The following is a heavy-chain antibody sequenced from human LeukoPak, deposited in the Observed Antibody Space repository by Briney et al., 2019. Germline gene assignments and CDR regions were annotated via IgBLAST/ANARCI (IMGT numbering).Heavy chain of an antibody. V-gene: IGHV3-21*01. CDR3: ARYSYGFRAFDI. Sequence: PGGSLRLSCVASGFTFSSYSMNWVRQAPGKGLEWVSSISSTSRYIYYADSVKGRFIVTRDNVDNSVSLQLNSLRAEDTAVYYCARYSYGFRAFDIWGQGTMVTVSS. D-gene: IGHD5-18*01. CDR1: GFTFSSYS. J-gene: IGHJ3*02. CDR2: ISSTSRYI.